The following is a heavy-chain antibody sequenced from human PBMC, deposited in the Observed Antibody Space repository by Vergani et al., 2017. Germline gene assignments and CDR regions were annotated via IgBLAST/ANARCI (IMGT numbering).Heavy chain of an antibody. V-gene: IGHV3-30*02. Sequence: QVQLVESGGGVVQPGGSLRLSCAAPGFTFNSYGMHWVRQAPGKGLEWVASIRSDESRRYYGDSMEGPFTISRDNSKNTLYLQMKSLRPEDTAVDYCAKEGGGYCSGGTCYPEYWGQGTLVIVSS. CDR2: IRSDESRR. CDR1: GFTFNSYG. D-gene: IGHD2-15*01. J-gene: IGHJ4*02. CDR3: AKEGGGYCSGGTCYPEY.